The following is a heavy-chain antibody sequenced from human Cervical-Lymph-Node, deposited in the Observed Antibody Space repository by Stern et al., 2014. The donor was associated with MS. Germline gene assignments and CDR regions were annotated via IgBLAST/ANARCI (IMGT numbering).Heavy chain of an antibody. CDR1: GFTFADFA. D-gene: IGHD3-16*01. CDR2: LGWNSEGR. J-gene: IGHJ5*02. Sequence: VQLVQSGGGLVQPGRSLRLSCEASGFTFADFAMRWVRQAPGKGLEWVSGLGWNSEGRGYADSVQGRFTISRDNAKSSLYLQMNILTAEDTALYYCAKADDYAAGIDAWGQGTLVVVSS. V-gene: IGHV3-9*01. CDR3: AKADDYAAGIDA.